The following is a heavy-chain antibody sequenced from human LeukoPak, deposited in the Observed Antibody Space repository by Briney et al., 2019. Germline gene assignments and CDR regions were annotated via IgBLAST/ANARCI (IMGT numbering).Heavy chain of an antibody. CDR3: VKAHCSISSCPVRGMDV. CDR1: GLTFSSYG. J-gene: IGHJ6*02. V-gene: IGHV3-30*02. D-gene: IGHD2-2*01. Sequence: GVSLRLSCAASGLTFSSYGMHWVRQAPGKGLEWVAFIRYDGSNKYCGDSVKGRFTISRDNSKNTLYLEMNSLGAEDTAVYYCVKAHCSISSCPVRGMDVWGQGTTVTVSS. CDR2: IRYDGSNK.